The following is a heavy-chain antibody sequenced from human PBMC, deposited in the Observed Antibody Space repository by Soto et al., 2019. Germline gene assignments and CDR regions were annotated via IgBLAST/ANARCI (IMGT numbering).Heavy chain of an antibody. CDR2: IYYSGST. V-gene: IGHV4-59*01. CDR3: VRDKGDSSWYYYYGMGV. Sequence: SETLSLTCTVAGGSIVSYYCSCIRQNKEKGLEWIAYIYYSGSTNYNPSLKRRVTISVDTSKNQFSLKLSSVTAADTVVYYCVRDKGDSSWYYYYGMGVWGQGTTVTVSS. J-gene: IGHJ6*02. D-gene: IGHD6-13*01. CDR1: GGSIVSYY.